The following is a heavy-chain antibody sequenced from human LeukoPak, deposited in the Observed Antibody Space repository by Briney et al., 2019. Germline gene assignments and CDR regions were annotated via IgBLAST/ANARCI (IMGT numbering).Heavy chain of an antibody. J-gene: IGHJ5*02. CDR1: GYTFTSYY. CDR3: ARAGAQNWFDP. CDR2: ISPSGGST. D-gene: IGHD1-1*01. Sequence: ASVKVSCKASGYTFTSYYMDWVRQAPGQGLEWMGRISPSGGSTSYAQKFQGRVTMTRDTSSSAVYMELSSLRSEDTAVYYCARAGAQNWFDPWGQGTLVTVSS. V-gene: IGHV1-46*01.